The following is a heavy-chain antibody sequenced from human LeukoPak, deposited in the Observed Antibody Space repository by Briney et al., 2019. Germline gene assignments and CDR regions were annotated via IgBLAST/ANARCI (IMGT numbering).Heavy chain of an antibody. CDR2: LYSGGTT. D-gene: IGHD6-19*01. J-gene: IGHJ4*02. Sequence: GGSLRLSCGASGFIVSSSYMSWARQAPGKGLEWVSVLYSGGTTHYGDSVKGRFTISRDNSKNTLFLQMNSLRAEDTAVYYCARGHIAVAGHYGAGPSDYWGQGTLVTVSS. CDR3: ARGHIAVAGHYGAGPSDY. V-gene: IGHV3-53*01. CDR1: GFIVSSSY.